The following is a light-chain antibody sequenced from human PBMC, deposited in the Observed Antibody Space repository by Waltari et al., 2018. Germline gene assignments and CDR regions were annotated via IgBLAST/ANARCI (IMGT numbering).Light chain of an antibody. CDR1: SSEVANYNL. V-gene: IGLV2-23*02. Sequence: QSGLTQPASVSGSPGQSITISCTGTSSEVANYNLVSWYPQYPGKAPKLMVYEVTKRTSVVSDRVSGSKSGNAASLTFCGLQSEDEADYYCCSYAGLGIYVFGTGTKVTVL. J-gene: IGLJ1*01. CDR2: EVT. CDR3: CSYAGLGIYV.